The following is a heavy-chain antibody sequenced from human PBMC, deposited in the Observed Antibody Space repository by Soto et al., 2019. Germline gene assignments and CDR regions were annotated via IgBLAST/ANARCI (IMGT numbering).Heavy chain of an antibody. Sequence: TSETLSLTCTVSGGSISDSAFYWNWIRQHPGKGLEWIGYIVSSGNTRYNPSLQCRVMMSADTSKNQFSLRLSSVTAADTAVYYCVRGPDRNKCGYCGQGIQVT. CDR3: VRGPDRNKCGY. CDR1: GGSISDSAFY. V-gene: IGHV4-31*03. CDR2: IVSSGNT. J-gene: IGHJ4*02.